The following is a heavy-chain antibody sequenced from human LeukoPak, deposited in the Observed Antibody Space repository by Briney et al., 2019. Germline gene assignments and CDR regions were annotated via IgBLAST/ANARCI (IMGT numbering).Heavy chain of an antibody. CDR1: AFTFSSYG. CDR3: AKDPKWELRGYYFDY. V-gene: IGHV3-23*01. J-gene: IGHJ4*02. D-gene: IGHD1-26*01. CDR2: ISGSGGST. Sequence: GGSLRLSCAASAFTFSSYGMSWVLQAPGKGLEWVSAISGSGGSTYYADSVKGRFTISRDNSKNTLYLQMNSLRAEDTAVYYCAKDPKWELRGYYFDYWGQGTLVTVSS.